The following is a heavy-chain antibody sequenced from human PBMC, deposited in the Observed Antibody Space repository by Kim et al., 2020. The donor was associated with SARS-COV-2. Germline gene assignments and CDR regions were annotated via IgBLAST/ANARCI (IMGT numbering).Heavy chain of an antibody. CDR3: ARGTVSDTIFGVVIIPRSSYYYYYYMDV. Sequence: SETLSLTCAVYGGSFSGYYWSWIRQPPGKGLEWIGEINHSGSTNYNPSLKSRVTISVDTSKNQFSLKLSSVTAADTAVYYCARGTVSDTIFGVVIIPRSSYYYYYYMDVWGKGTTVTVSS. D-gene: IGHD3-3*01. V-gene: IGHV4-34*01. CDR1: GGSFSGYY. CDR2: INHSGST. J-gene: IGHJ6*03.